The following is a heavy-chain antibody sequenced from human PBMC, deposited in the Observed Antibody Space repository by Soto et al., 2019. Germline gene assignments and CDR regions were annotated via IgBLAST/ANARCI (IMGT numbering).Heavy chain of an antibody. Sequence: ASVKVSCKASGDTFNKCAFNWVRQAPGQGLEWMGGIIPIFGTPNYAQRVQGRVTITADESTSTAYMELSSLRSEDTAVYYCARGIDYGGVNRIDYWGQGTLVTVSS. CDR2: IIPIFGTP. CDR3: ARGIDYGGVNRIDY. D-gene: IGHD4-17*01. CDR1: GDTFNKCA. J-gene: IGHJ4*02. V-gene: IGHV1-69*13.